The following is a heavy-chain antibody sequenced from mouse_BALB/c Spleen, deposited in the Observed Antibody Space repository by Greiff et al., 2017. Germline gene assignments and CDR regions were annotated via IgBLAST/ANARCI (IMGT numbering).Heavy chain of an antibody. CDR3: ARGYYYGSSQAWFAY. J-gene: IGHJ3*01. V-gene: IGHV14-3*02. D-gene: IGHD1-1*01. Sequence: VQLKQSGAELVKPGASVKLSCTASGFNIKDTYMHWVKQRPEQGLEWIGRIDPANGNTKYDPKFQGKATITADTSSNTAYLQLSSLTSEDTAVYYCARGYYYGSSQAWFAYWGQGTLVTVSA. CDR2: IDPANGNT. CDR1: GFNIKDTY.